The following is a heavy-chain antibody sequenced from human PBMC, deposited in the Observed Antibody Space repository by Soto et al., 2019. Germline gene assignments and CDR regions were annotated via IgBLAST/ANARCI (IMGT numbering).Heavy chain of an antibody. Sequence: PSETLSLTCTVSGVPISTDDYYWTWIRQPPGKGLEWIGYIYYSGSTYYNWSLKSRVTISIDRSKKQFSLNLSSGTAADTAVYYCARGASGAFDIWGQGTMVTVSS. CDR2: IYYSGST. D-gene: IGHD1-26*01. CDR1: GVPISTDDYY. CDR3: ARGASGAFDI. V-gene: IGHV4-30-4*01. J-gene: IGHJ3*02.